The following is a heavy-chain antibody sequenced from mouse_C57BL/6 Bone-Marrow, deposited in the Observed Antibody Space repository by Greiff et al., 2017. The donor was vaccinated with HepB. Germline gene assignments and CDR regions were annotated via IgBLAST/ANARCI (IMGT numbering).Heavy chain of an antibody. V-gene: IGHV5-6*01. D-gene: IGHD1-1*01. Sequence: EVKLVESGGDLVKPGGSLKLSCAASGFTFSSYGMSWVRQTPDKRLEWVATISSGSSYTYYPDRVKGRFTISRDNAKNTLYLQMSSLKSEDTAMYYCARHGSSPHWYFDVWGTGTTVTVSS. CDR1: GFTFSSYG. CDR2: ISSGSSYT. CDR3: ARHGSSPHWYFDV. J-gene: IGHJ1*03.